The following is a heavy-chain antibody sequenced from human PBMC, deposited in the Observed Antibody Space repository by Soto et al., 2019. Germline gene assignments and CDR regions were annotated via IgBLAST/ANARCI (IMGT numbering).Heavy chain of an antibody. V-gene: IGHV1-18*01. CDR3: TRDRGTSMITKLFDY. D-gene: IGHD3-16*01. CDR2: ISTYNGNT. J-gene: IGHJ4*02. CDR1: GYTFTSYG. Sequence: ASVKVSCKASGYTFTSYGISWVRQAPGQGLEWMGWISTYNGNTNYAQKLQGRVTMTTDTSTSTAYMELRSLRSDDTAVYYCTRDRGTSMITKLFDYWGQGTLVTVS.